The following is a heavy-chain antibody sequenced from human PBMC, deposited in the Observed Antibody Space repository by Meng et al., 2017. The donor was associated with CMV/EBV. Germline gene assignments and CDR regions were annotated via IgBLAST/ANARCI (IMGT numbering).Heavy chain of an antibody. CDR3: ARDIRYPGTDDAFDI. D-gene: IGHD3-9*01. J-gene: IGHJ3*02. Sequence: ASVKVSCKASGYTFTSYDINWVRQATGQGLEWMGWMNPNSGNTGYAQKFQGRVTMIRNTSISTAYMELSSLRSEDTAVYYCARDIRYPGTDDAFDIWGQGTMVTVSS. CDR1: GYTFTSYD. CDR2: MNPNSGNT. V-gene: IGHV1-8*01.